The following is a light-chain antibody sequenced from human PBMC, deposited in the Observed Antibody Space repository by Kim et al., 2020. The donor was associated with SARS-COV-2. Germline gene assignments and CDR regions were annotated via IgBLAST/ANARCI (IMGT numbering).Light chain of an antibody. J-gene: IGKJ2*04. V-gene: IGKV2-24*01. CDR2: KIS. CDR1: QSLLRSDGDTY. Sequence: IVMTQTPLSSPVTLGQPASISCTSSQSLLRSDGDTYLSWLLQRPGQPPRVLIYKISNRFSGVPDRFSGSGAGRDFTLKISRVEAEDVGVYYCMQGSQFPSSFGQGTKLEI. CDR3: MQGSQFPSS.